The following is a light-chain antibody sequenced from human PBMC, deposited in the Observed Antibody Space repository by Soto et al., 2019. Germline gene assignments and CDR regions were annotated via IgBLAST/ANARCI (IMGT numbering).Light chain of an antibody. J-gene: IGLJ2*01. CDR2: RNN. V-gene: IGLV1-47*01. CDR3: AAWDDSLSGLV. Sequence: QSVLTQPPSASGTPGQRVTISCSGSSSNIGSNYVYWYQQLPGTAPKLLIYRNNQRRSGVPDRFSGSNSGTSASLAISGLRSEDEADYYCAAWDDSLSGLVFGGGTKLTVL. CDR1: SSNIGSNY.